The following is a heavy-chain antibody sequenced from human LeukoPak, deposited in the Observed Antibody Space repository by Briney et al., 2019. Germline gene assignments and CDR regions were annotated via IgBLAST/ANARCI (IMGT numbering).Heavy chain of an antibody. D-gene: IGHD1-1*01. CDR2: IHNDGNT. CDR1: GFTFSTYN. CDR3: ARGFLQLTPYYFDY. J-gene: IGHJ4*02. V-gene: IGHV3-66*01. Sequence: PGGSLRLSCAASGFTFSTYNMNWIRQSPEKGLEWVSIIHNDGNTYYAHSVKGRFTVSRDNSKNTVSLQMDSLRVDDTAVYFCARGFLQLTPYYFDYWGQGTLVTVSS.